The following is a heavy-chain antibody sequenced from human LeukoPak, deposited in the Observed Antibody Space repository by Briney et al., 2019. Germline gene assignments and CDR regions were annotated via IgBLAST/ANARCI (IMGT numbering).Heavy chain of an antibody. D-gene: IGHD3-16*02. Sequence: GGSLRLSCAASGFSFSNFAMNWVRLAPGKGLEWVSSISGSGGSTYYADSVKGRFTISRDNSKNTLYLQMNSLRAEDTAVYYCAKGGYDYVWGSYRHSPGYWGQGTLVTVSS. CDR2: ISGSGGST. CDR1: GFSFSNFA. V-gene: IGHV3-23*01. J-gene: IGHJ4*02. CDR3: AKGGYDYVWGSYRHSPGY.